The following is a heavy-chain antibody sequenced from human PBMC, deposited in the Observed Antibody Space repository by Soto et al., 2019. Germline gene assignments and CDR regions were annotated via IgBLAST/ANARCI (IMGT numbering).Heavy chain of an antibody. V-gene: IGHV1-2*02. Sequence: ASLKVSSKASGYTLTGHYIHWVRQAPEQGIEWMGEIGNGIGETRYEQKFQGRVNMTRHTSITKVYMELDNMRPDDTAVYYCGRGRSSKIVVVXWGQGSPVTVSX. D-gene: IGHD1-26*01. CDR3: GRGRSSKIVVVX. CDR1: GYTLTGHY. J-gene: IGHJ4*02. CDR2: IGNGIGET.